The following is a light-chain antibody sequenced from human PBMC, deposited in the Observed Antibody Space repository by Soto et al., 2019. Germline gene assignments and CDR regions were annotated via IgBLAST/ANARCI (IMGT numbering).Light chain of an antibody. CDR3: QQLSTYPST. J-gene: IGKJ4*01. V-gene: IGKV1-9*01. CDR2: AAS. Sequence: LSASVGDRVTITCRASQGIGSYLAWYQQKPGEAPKLLIFAASTLQSGVPSRFSGSGSGTDFTLTISSLQAEDFATYYCQQLSTYPSTFGGGTKVDIK. CDR1: QGIGSY.